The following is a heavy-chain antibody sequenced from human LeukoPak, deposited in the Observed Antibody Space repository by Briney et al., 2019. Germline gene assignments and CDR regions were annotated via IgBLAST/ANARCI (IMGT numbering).Heavy chain of an antibody. Sequence: ASVKVSCTASGGTFSSYAISGVRQAPGQGLEWMGRIIPILGIANYAQKFQGRVTITADKSTSTAYMELSSLRSEDTAVYYCARVGYCSGGSCYRFDPWGQGTLVTVSS. V-gene: IGHV1-69*04. CDR2: IIPILGIA. J-gene: IGHJ5*02. CDR3: ARVGYCSGGSCYRFDP. CDR1: GGTFSSYA. D-gene: IGHD2-15*01.